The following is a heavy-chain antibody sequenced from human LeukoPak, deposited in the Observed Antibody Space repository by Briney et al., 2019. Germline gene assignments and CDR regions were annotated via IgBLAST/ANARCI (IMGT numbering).Heavy chain of an antibody. CDR2: FDPEDGET. Sequence: ASVKVSCKVSGYTLTELSMHWVRQAPGKGLEWMGGFDPEDGETIYAQKFQGRVTMTEDTSTDTAYMELSSLRSEDTAVYYCARAKKQLERRKPPGYYYYMDVWGKGTTVTVSS. V-gene: IGHV1-24*01. CDR1: GYTLTELS. D-gene: IGHD1-1*01. CDR3: ARAKKQLERRKPPGYYYYMDV. J-gene: IGHJ6*03.